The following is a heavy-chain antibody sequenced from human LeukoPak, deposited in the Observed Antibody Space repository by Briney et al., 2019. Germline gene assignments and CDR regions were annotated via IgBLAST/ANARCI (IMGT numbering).Heavy chain of an antibody. V-gene: IGHV1-69*04. CDR2: IIPIFGIA. D-gene: IGHD5-12*01. J-gene: IGHJ6*02. CDR1: GGTFSSYA. Sequence: SVKVSCKASGGTFSSYAISWVRQAPGQGLDWMGRIIPIFGIANYAQKFQGRVTITADKSTSTAYMELSSLRSEDTAVYYCARDGSGNYYYYGMDVWGQGTTVTVSS. CDR3: ARDGSGNYYYYGMDV.